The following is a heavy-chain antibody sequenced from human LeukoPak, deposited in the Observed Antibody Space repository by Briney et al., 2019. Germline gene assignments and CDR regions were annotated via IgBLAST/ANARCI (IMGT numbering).Heavy chain of an antibody. CDR2: IKQDGSEE. D-gene: IGHD3-9*01. J-gene: IGHJ4*02. CDR1: GFTLCRKW. Sequence: GGSLRVSCAASGFTLCRKWMSWVCPAPGKGLEWVVNIKQDGSEEEHEDSVKGRFTISRDNAKNSLYLQMNRLRGEETAVYYCARVFFDWFPHPFCAYGAQGTLVTVPS. CDR3: ARVFFDWFPHPFCAY. V-gene: IGHV3-7*03.